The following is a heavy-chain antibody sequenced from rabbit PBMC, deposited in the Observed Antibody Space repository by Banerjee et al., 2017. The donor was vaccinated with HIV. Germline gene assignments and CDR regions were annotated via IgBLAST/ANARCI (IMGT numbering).Heavy chain of an antibody. V-gene: IGHV1S43*01. J-gene: IGHJ4*01. CDR3: ARVVPDDYGDYVGYFDL. CDR1: GFSFSNKYV. D-gene: IGHD2-1*01. Sequence: LTLSCTASGFSFSNKYVMCWVRQAPGKGLEWIACIYAGSSGSTQYANWAKGRFTISRSTSLNTVDLKMTSLTAADTATYFCARVVPDDYGDYVGYFDLWGQGTLVTVS. CDR2: IYAGSSGST.